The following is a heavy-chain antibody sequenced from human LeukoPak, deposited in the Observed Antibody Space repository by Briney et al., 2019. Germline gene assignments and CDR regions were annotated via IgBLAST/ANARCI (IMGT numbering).Heavy chain of an antibody. V-gene: IGHV3-23*01. CDR3: AKGPERRGFCSGSACYSDC. D-gene: IGHD2-8*02. CDR2: ISANGGRT. CDR1: GFTVSSYF. Sequence: GGSLRLPCAASGFTVSSYFMSWVRQAPGKGLEWVAAISANGGRTYYTESVKGHFTISRDNSKNTLYLQMNSLRADDTAVYYCAKGPERRGFCSGSACYSDCWGQGTLVTVSS. J-gene: IGHJ4*02.